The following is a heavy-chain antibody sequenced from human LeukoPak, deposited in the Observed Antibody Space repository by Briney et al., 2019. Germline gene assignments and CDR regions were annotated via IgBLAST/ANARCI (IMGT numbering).Heavy chain of an antibody. CDR3: AKPVIPSAYQGTYYMDV. J-gene: IGHJ6*03. Sequence: PGGSLRLPCAASGFTFSSYGMHWVRQAPGKGLEWVAFIRYDGSNKYYADSVKGRFTISRDNSKNTLYLQMHSLRAEDTALYYCAKPVIPSAYQGTYYMDVWGKGTTVTVSS. CDR2: IRYDGSNK. CDR1: GFTFSSYG. D-gene: IGHD3-16*01. V-gene: IGHV3-30*02.